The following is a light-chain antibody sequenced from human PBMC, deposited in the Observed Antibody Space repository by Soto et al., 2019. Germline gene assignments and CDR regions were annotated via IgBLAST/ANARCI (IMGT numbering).Light chain of an antibody. CDR3: SSHAVTNTVV. Sequence: QSVLTQPPSASGSPGPSVTISCTGTSSDVGDYNFVSWYQQHPGKAPKLIIYEVTQRPSGVPDRFSGSKSGNTASLTVSGLQAEDEASYYCSSHAVTNTVVFGGGTKLTVL. CDR2: EVT. J-gene: IGLJ2*01. CDR1: SSDVGDYNF. V-gene: IGLV2-8*01.